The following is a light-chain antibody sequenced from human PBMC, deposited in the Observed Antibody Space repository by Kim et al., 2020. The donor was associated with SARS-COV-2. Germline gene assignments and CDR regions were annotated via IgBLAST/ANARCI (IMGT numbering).Light chain of an antibody. Sequence: SYELTQPPSVSVSPGQTASITCYGDKLGDKYACWYQQKPGQSPVLVIYQDSKRPSGIPERFSGSNSGNTATLTISGTQAMDEADYYCQAWDSSTRVFGGG. CDR1: KLGDKY. V-gene: IGLV3-1*01. CDR3: QAWDSSTRV. CDR2: QDS. J-gene: IGLJ7*01.